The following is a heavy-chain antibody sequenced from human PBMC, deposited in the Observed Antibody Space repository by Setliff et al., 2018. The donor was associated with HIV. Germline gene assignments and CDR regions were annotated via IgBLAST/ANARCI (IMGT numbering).Heavy chain of an antibody. CDR3: ASMYSNYGRYYYYYMDV. V-gene: IGHV4-31*03. D-gene: IGHD4-4*01. J-gene: IGHJ6*03. CDR1: DGSISSSVYY. CDR2: IYYSGST. Sequence: NPSETLSLTCTVSDGSISSSVYYWSWIRQHPGKGLEWIGYIYYSGSTYYNPSLKSRVTMSVDTSKNQFSLKLSSVTAADTAVYYCASMYSNYGRYYYYYMDVWGKGATVTVSS.